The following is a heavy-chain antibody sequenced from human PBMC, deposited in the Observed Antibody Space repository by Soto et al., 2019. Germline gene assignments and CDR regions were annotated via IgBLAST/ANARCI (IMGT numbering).Heavy chain of an antibody. CDR1: AASSGRSSYF. J-gene: IGHJ4*02. V-gene: IGHV4-39*01. D-gene: IGHD5-12*01. Sequence: SETLSLTCTVSAASSGRSSYFWGWIRQPPGKGLEWIGSLYYSGSAYYNPSLYSRVTISADTSKNLLSLKLRSVTAADTAVYYCARRDRGGNGGKSFPFWGQGTLATVSS. CDR3: ARRDRGGNGGKSFPF. CDR2: LYYSGSA.